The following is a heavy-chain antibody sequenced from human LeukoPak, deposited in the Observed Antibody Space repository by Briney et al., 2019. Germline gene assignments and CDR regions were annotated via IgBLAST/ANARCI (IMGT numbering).Heavy chain of an antibody. Sequence: PGGSLRLSCAASGFTVSSNYMSWVRQAPGKGLEWVSAISGSGGSTYYADSVKGRFTISRDNSKNTLYLQMNSLRAEDTAVYYCAKDRGSSMVRGVFDYWGQGTLVTVSS. J-gene: IGHJ4*02. CDR1: GFTVSSNY. V-gene: IGHV3-23*01. CDR2: ISGSGGST. CDR3: AKDRGSSMVRGVFDY. D-gene: IGHD3-10*01.